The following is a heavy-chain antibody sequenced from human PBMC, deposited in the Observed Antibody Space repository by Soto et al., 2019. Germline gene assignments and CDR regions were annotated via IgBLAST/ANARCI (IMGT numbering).Heavy chain of an antibody. CDR3: VTDDGGYPSTAPH. Sequence: EVQLLESGGGLVQPGGSLRLSCAASGITISNYPMSWVRQAPGKGLDWVSGISGSGDRTYYADSAKGRFRISKDISSNSLSLPLNSLGVEDTAVYFCVTDDGGYPSTAPHWGQGTLVTVSS. CDR2: ISGSGDRT. V-gene: IGHV3-23*01. D-gene: IGHD3-22*01. CDR1: GITISNYP. J-gene: IGHJ4*02.